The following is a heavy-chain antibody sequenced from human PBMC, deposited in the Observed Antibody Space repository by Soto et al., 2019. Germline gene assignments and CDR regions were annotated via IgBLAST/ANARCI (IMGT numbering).Heavy chain of an antibody. CDR3: ARLAYVDRFDH. D-gene: IGHD5-12*01. J-gene: IGHJ4*02. Sequence: GXSVKVSCEASGYSFTSYYIHWLRQAPGQGLEWIGWVNPTSGDTNFSQNFQGRVTMTSDTSISTAYMELNSLRSDDTAVYFCARLAYVDRFDHWGQGSLVTVSS. V-gene: IGHV1-2*02. CDR1: GYSFTSYY. CDR2: VNPTSGDT.